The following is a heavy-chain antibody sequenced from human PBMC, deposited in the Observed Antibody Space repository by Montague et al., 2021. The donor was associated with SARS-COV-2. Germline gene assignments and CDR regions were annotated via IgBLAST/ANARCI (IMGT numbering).Heavy chain of an antibody. CDR1: GFTFSSYS. CDR2: ISSSSSYI. V-gene: IGHV3-21*01. CDR3: ARDGHDYVWGSYRTDY. J-gene: IGHJ4*02. Sequence: SLRLSCAASGFTFSSYSMNWVRQAPGKGLEWVSSISSSSSYIYYVDSVKGRFTISRDNAKNSLYLQMNSLRAEDTAVYYCARDGHDYVWGSYRTDYWGQGTLVTVSS. D-gene: IGHD3-16*02.